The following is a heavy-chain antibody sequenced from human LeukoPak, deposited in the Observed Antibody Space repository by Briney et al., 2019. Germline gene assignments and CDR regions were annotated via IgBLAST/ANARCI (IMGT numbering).Heavy chain of an antibody. J-gene: IGHJ3*02. Sequence: PGGSLRLSCAASGFTFSSYSMNWVRQAPGKGLEWVSSISSSSSYIYYADSVKGRFTISRDNAQNSLYLQMNSLRAEDTAVYYCARLSRGSGRDAFDIWGQGTMVTVSS. CDR1: GFTFSSYS. CDR3: ARLSRGSGRDAFDI. D-gene: IGHD3-10*01. CDR2: ISSSSSYI. V-gene: IGHV3-21*01.